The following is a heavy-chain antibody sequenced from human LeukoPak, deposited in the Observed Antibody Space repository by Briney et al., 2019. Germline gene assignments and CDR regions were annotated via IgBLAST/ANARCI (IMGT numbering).Heavy chain of an antibody. D-gene: IGHD3-3*01. CDR2: IYYSGST. J-gene: IGHJ6*03. CDR1: GGSISSYY. CDR3: ARDLRVGTTYDFWSGYRTYYYMDV. V-gene: IGHV4-59*01. Sequence: SETLSLTYTVSGGSISSYYWSWIRQPPGKGLEWIGYIYYSGSTNYNPSLKSRVTISVDTSKNQFSLKLSSVTAADTAVYYCARDLRVGTTYDFWSGYRTYYYMDVWGKGTTVTVSS.